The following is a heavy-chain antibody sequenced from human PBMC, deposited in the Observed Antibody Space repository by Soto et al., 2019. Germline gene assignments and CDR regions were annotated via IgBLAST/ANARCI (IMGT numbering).Heavy chain of an antibody. J-gene: IGHJ6*02. CDR2: ISAYNGNT. V-gene: IGHV1-18*01. CDR1: GYTFTSYG. Sequence: GASVTVSCKASGYTFTSYGINWVRQAPGQGLEWMGWISAYNGNTNYAQKLQGRVTMTTDASTSTAYMELRSLRSDDTAVYYCARDIPIGESPLAYYGMDVWGQGTTVTAP. CDR3: ARDIPIGESPLAYYGMDV. D-gene: IGHD3-10*01.